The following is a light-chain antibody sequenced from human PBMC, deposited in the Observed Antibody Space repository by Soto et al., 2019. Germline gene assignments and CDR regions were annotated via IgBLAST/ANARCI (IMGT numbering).Light chain of an antibody. CDR3: QSYDSSLRGVL. CDR1: SSNIGAGYD. V-gene: IGLV1-40*01. Sequence: QPVLTQPPSVSGAPGQRVTISCTGSSSNIGAGYDVHWYQQLPGTAPKLLIYGNSNRPSGVPDRFSGSKSGTSASLAITGLQAEDEADYYCQSYDSSLRGVLFGGGTKLTVL. J-gene: IGLJ2*01. CDR2: GNS.